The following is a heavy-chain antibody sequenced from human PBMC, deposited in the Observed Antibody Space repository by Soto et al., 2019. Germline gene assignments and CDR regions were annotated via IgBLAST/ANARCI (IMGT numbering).Heavy chain of an antibody. D-gene: IGHD5-12*01. V-gene: IGHV3-74*01. CDR2: IDSDGSDT. CDR3: ARDGYIGFDY. J-gene: IGHJ4*02. CDR1: GFTFSNYL. Sequence: GGSLRLSCAASGFTFSNYLMHRVRQGPGKGLVWVSRIDSDGSDTIYADSVKGRFTISRDNAKNTLFLQMHSLRAEDMGVYYCARDGYIGFDYWGQGTLVTVSS.